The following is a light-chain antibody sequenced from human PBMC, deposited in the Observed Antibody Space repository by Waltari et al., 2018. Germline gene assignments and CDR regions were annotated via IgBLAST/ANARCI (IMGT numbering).Light chain of an antibody. J-gene: IGLJ3*02. V-gene: IGLV1-47*01. CDR2: RND. Sequence: QSVLTQPPSASGTPGQRVTISCSGTSSNIGNNYVFWYQQLPGKAPKLLIYRNDQRPSGVPDRFSASKSVTSASLAIGGLRSEDEAIYHCAAWDNSLGRWVFGEGTKLTVL. CDR3: AAWDNSLGRWV. CDR1: SSNIGNNY.